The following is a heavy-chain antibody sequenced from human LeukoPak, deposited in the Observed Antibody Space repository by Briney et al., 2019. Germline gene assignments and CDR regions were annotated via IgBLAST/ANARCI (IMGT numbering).Heavy chain of an antibody. CDR3: ARDYYYYMDV. CDR1: GFTFGDYA. CDR2: ISSSSSYI. J-gene: IGHJ6*03. Sequence: GGSLRLSCTASGFTFGDYAMSWVRQAPGKGLEWVSSISSSSSYIYYADSVKGRFTISRDNAKNSLYLQMNSLRAEDTAVYYCARDYYYYMDVWGKGTTVTVSS. V-gene: IGHV3-21*01.